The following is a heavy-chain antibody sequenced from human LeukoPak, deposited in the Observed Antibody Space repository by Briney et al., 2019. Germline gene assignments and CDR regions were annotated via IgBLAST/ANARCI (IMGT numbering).Heavy chain of an antibody. CDR2: ISAYNGNT. Sequence: ASVKVSCKASGYTFTSYGISWARQAPGHGLEWMGWISAYNGNTNYAQKLQGRVTMTTDTSTSTAYMELRSLRSDDTAVYYCARRIAVAVLNSYYFDYWGQGTLVTVSS. CDR1: GYTFTSYG. CDR3: ARRIAVAVLNSYYFDY. V-gene: IGHV1-18*01. D-gene: IGHD6-19*01. J-gene: IGHJ4*02.